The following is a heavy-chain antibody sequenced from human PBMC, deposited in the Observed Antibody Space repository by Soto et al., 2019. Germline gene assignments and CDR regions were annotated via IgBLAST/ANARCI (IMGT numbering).Heavy chain of an antibody. D-gene: IGHD2-15*01. CDR2: ISSSGSTI. Sequence: PGGSLRLSCAASGFTFSDYYMSWIRQAPGKGLEWVSYISSSGSTIYYADSVKGRFTISRDNAKNSLYLQMNSLRAEDTAVYYCARDARITPCIAAKWGQGTLVTVSS. J-gene: IGHJ4*02. CDR1: GFTFSDYY. CDR3: ARDARITPCIAAK. V-gene: IGHV3-11*01.